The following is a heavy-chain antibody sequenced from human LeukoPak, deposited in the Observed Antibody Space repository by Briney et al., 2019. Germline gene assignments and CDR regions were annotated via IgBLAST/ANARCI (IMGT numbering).Heavy chain of an antibody. CDR1: GITFSNSW. V-gene: IGHV3-11*01. D-gene: IGHD4-23*01. CDR3: ARGARWAYYFDY. CDR2: ISTRDNTI. J-gene: IGHJ4*02. Sequence: GGSLRLSCTTSGITFSNSWMSWVRQAPGKGLEWLSYISTRDNTIQYADSVKGRFTISRDNANNSVFLQMNNLRAEDSAIYYCARGARWAYYFDYWGQGSLVTVSS.